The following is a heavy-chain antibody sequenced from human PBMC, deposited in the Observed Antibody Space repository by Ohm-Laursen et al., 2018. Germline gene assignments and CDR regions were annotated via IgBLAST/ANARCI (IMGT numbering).Heavy chain of an antibody. D-gene: IGHD6-19*01. CDR2: ISWNSGSI. CDR1: GFTFGNYA. V-gene: IGHV3-9*01. J-gene: IGHJ5*02. Sequence: SLRLSCTASGFTFGNYAMHWVRQAPGKGLEWVSGISWNSGSIGYADSVKGRFTISRDNAKNSLYLQMNSLRAEDTALYYCAKDSSSGWTTYWLDPWGQGTLVTVSS. CDR3: AKDSSSGWTTYWLDP.